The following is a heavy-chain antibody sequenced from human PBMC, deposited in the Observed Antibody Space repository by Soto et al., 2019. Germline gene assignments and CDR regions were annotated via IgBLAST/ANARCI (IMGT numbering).Heavy chain of an antibody. CDR2: ISSIGST. Sequence: PSETLSLTCTVSGGSISSGGYYWSWIRQFPGKGLEWIGYISSIGSTYYNPSLESRVSMSVDTSKDQFSLKLTSVTAADTAVYYCARHQSHSSSYVDPWGQGTLVTVSS. CDR1: GGSISSGGYY. J-gene: IGHJ5*02. V-gene: IGHV4-30-4*08. CDR3: ARHQSHSSSYVDP. D-gene: IGHD6-13*01.